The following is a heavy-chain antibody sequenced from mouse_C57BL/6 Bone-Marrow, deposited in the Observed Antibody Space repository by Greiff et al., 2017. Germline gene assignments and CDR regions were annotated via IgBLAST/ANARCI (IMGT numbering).Heavy chain of an antibody. J-gene: IGHJ1*03. CDR3: GRGPWYFDV. Sequence: EVKLQESGGGLVQPKGSLKLSCAASGFTFNTYAMHWVRQAPGKGLEWIARIRSKSSNYATYYAVTVKARFTNSSDDTQSMLYLQMNNHKTGGTDMFYCGRGPWYFDVWGTGTTVTVSS. V-gene: IGHV10-3*01. CDR1: GFTFNTYA. CDR2: IRSKSSNYAT.